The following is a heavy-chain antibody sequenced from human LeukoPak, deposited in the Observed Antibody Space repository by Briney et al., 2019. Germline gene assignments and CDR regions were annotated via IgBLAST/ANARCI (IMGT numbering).Heavy chain of an antibody. D-gene: IGHD3-10*02. V-gene: IGHV3-48*03. J-gene: IGHJ6*04. CDR2: ISSSGSTI. Sequence: GGSLRLSCAASRFTFSSYEMNWVHQAPGKGLEWVSYISSSGSTIYYADSVKGRFTISRDNAKNSLYLQMSSLRAEDTAVYYCAEHGITMIGGVWGKGTTVTISS. CDR1: RFTFSSYE. CDR3: AEHGITMIGGV.